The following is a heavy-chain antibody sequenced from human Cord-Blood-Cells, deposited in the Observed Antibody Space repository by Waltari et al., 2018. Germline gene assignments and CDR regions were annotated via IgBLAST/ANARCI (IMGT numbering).Heavy chain of an antibody. CDR3: ARGPRSKVGATDY. D-gene: IGHD1-26*01. Sequence: QVQLVQSGAEVKKPGASVTVSCQASGYTFPDYYMHWVRQAPGQGLEWMGWINPNSGGTNYAQKFQGRVTMTRDTSISTAYMELSRLRSDDTAVYYCARGPRSKVGATDYWGQGTLVTVSS. V-gene: IGHV1-2*02. J-gene: IGHJ4*02. CDR2: INPNSGGT. CDR1: GYTFPDYY.